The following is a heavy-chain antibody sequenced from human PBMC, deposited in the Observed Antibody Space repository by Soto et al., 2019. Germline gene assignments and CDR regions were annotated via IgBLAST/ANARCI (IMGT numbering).Heavy chain of an antibody. J-gene: IGHJ4*02. D-gene: IGHD3-9*01. CDR1: GFTFSSYA. CDR3: AAHYDILTGYKDYFDY. CDR2: ISGSGGST. Sequence: GGSLRLSCAASGFTFSSYAMSWVRQAPGKGLEWVSAISGSGGSTYYADSVKGRFTISRDNSKNTLYLQMNSPRAEDTAVYYCAAHYDILTGYKDYFDYWGQGTLVTVSS. V-gene: IGHV3-23*01.